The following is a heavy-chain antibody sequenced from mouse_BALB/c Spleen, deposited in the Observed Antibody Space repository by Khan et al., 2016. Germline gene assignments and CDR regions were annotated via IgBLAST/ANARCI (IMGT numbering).Heavy chain of an antibody. CDR3: ARMYYGEY. Sequence: EVRLQESGAELVKPGASVKLSCTASGFSIQDTYIHWVRQRPEQGLDWIGRIDPANDNTKYDPKFQGKATITADTSSNTAYLQLSSLTYEDTAVYYCARMYYGEYGGQGPTLPASS. CDR2: IDPANDNT. CDR1: GFSIQDTY. J-gene: IGHJ2*01. D-gene: IGHD1-1*01. V-gene: IGHV14-3*02.